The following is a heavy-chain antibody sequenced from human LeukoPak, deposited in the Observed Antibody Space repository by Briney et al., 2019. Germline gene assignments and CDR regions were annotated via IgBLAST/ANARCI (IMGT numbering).Heavy chain of an antibody. V-gene: IGHV4-4*08. CDR3: ARRNDFHI. CDR1: GGSIKGYH. Sequence: SETLSLSCTVSGGSIKGYHWSWIRQPPGKGLEWIGYIYSNEATEYKPSLKSRVTISADTSKNQFSLKLTSVTAADTAMYYCARRNDFHIWGQGTMVTVPS. J-gene: IGHJ3*02. CDR2: IYSNEAT.